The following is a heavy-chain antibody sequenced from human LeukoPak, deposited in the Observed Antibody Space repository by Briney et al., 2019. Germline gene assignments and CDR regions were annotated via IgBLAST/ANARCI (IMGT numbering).Heavy chain of an antibody. CDR3: ARTGKNWETGYGMDV. V-gene: IGHV4-59*01. CDR1: GGSISSYY. J-gene: IGHJ6*02. Sequence: SETLSLTCTVSGGSISSYYWSWIRQPPGKGLEWIGFIYYSGSTNYNPSLKSQVSISVDTSKNQFSLKLSSVTAADTAVYYCARTGKNWETGYGMDVWGQGTTVTVSS. CDR2: IYYSGST. D-gene: IGHD7-27*01.